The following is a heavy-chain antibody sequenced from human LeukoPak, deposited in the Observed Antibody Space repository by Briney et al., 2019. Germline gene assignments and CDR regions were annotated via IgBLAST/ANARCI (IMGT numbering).Heavy chain of an antibody. CDR1: GFTFGGYG. Sequence: GGSLRPSYAGSGFTFGGYGMHWFRQTPGKGLEWVAVIAYDGSRAFYADSVKGRFTISRDNSKNTMSVQMDDLRAEDTAVYYCTRYNNDHFDYWGQGTLVTVSS. CDR2: IAYDGSRA. D-gene: IGHD1-14*01. V-gene: IGHV3-33*01. J-gene: IGHJ4*02. CDR3: TRYNNDHFDY.